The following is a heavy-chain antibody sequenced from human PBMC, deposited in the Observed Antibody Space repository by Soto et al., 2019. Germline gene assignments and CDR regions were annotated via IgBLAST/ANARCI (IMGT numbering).Heavy chain of an antibody. Sequence: QVQLVESGGGVVQPGRSLRLSCAASGFTFSDHGMHWVRQAPGKGLEWVTVISYEGSNKYYADSVKGRFTISRDNSKNTVYLHMNSLRADDTAVYYCAKGWPDYSSGWFAFDIWGQGTMVTVSS. CDR1: GFTFSDHG. D-gene: IGHD6-13*01. CDR3: AKGWPDYSSGWFAFDI. CDR2: ISYEGSNK. J-gene: IGHJ3*02. V-gene: IGHV3-30*18.